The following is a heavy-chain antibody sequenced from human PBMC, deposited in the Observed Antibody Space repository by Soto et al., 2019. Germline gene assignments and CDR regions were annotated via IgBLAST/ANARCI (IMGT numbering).Heavy chain of an antibody. J-gene: IGHJ6*02. CDR2: FDPEDGET. D-gene: IGHD4-4*01. CDR3: ATYSSLHYYYYGMDV. V-gene: IGHV1-24*01. Sequence: ASVKVSCKVSGYTLTELSMHWVRQAPGKGLEWMGGFDPEDGETIYAQKFQGRVTMTGDTSTDTAYMELSSLRSEDTAVYYCATYSSLHYYYYGMDVWGQGTTVTSP. CDR1: GYTLTELS.